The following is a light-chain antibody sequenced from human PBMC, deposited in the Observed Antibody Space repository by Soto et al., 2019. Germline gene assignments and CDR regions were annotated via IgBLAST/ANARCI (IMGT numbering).Light chain of an antibody. CDR1: QTISSW. J-gene: IGKJ1*01. CDR2: KAS. CDR3: QHYNSYSEA. V-gene: IGKV1-5*03. Sequence: DIQMTQSPSTLSGSVGARVTITCRASQTISSWLAWYHQKPGKAPKLLIYKASTLKSGVPSRFSGSGSGTELTITISSLQPDDFETYYCQHYNSYSEAFGQGTKVDIK.